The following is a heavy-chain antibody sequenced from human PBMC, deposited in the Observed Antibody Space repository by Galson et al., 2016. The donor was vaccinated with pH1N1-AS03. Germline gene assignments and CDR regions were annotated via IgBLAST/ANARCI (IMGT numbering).Heavy chain of an antibody. V-gene: IGHV3-30*18. J-gene: IGHJ4*02. CDR2: IAYNPSDR. CDR1: GFNFRSFA. CDR3: AKDMVGRVAERGVIPRAPFDY. D-gene: IGHD3-10*01. Sequence: SLRLSCAASGFNFRSFAMHWVRQAPGKGLEWVATIAYNPSDRFYADSVKGRFSISRDNFKKTVHLQLSSLRPEDTALYYCAKDMVGRVAERGVIPRAPFDYWGPGSLVTVSS.